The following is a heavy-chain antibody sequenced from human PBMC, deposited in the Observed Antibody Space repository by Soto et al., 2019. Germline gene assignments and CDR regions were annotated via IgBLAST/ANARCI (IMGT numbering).Heavy chain of an antibody. CDR3: AISATGTVVNTYYYYGMDV. V-gene: IGHV1-69*01. D-gene: IGHD1-1*01. Sequence: QVQLVQSGAEVKKPGSSVKVSCKASGGTFSSYAISWVRQAPGQGLEWIGGIIPIFGTANYAQKFQGRVTITADETTSTAYVELSSLRSEDTAVYYCAISATGTVVNTYYYYGMDVWGQGTTVTVSS. CDR2: IIPIFGTA. CDR1: GGTFSSYA. J-gene: IGHJ6*02.